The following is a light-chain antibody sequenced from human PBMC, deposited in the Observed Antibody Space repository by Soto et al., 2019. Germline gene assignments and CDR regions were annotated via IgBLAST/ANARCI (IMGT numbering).Light chain of an antibody. CDR1: SSNIGSNT. CDR3: SAWDDSLNGQV. Sequence: QSLLTQPPSASGTPGQRVTISCSGSSSNIGSNTVNWYQQLPGTAPKLLIYSNNQRPSGVPDRFSGSKSGTSASLAISGLQSEDEADYYWSAWDDSLNGQVYGTRTKVTVL. J-gene: IGLJ1*01. V-gene: IGLV1-44*01. CDR2: SNN.